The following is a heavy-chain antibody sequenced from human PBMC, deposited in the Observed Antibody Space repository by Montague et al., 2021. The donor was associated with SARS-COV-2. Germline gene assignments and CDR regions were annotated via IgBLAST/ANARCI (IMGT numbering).Heavy chain of an antibody. CDR1: GGSISSSNYY. CDR3: ARDDIVLQGVTKGMDV. D-gene: IGHD3-10*01. V-gene: IGHV4-39*07. CDR2: TYYSGST. Sequence: SETLSLTCTVSGGSISSSNYYWGWIRQPPGNGLEWIGNTYYSGSTYYNPSLKSRVTISIDTSKNQFSLKLSSVTAADTAVYYCARDDIVLQGVTKGMDVWGQGTTVTVSS. J-gene: IGHJ6*02.